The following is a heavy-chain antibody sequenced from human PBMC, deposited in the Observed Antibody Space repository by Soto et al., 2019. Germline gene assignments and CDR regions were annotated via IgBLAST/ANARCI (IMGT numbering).Heavy chain of an antibody. D-gene: IGHD6-19*01. CDR1: GGTFSRYT. J-gene: IGHJ6*02. CDR2: IIPMVGTA. Sequence: QVQLVQSGAEVKKPGSSVKVSCKASGGTFSRYTISWVRQAPGQGLEWMGGIIPMVGTANYAQKCQARVTILAEGSKGTAHMELGRLQSDDTAVFYCASSGIAVAGSRYYYNRMEVWGQGTTVTVSS. V-gene: IGHV1-69*01. CDR3: ASSGIAVAGSRYYYNRMEV.